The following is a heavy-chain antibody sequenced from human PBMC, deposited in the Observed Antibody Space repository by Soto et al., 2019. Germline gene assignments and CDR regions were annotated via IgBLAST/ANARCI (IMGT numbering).Heavy chain of an antibody. CDR3: AKENMVVPATILASHY. Sequence: EVQLLESGGGLVQPGGSLRLSCTASGFTFSSYSMNWVRQAPGKGLEWVSAISSSGGSTYYADSVKGRFASSRENSQNTFSMQINAPRAETTALYSCAKENMVVPATILASHYGGQGPLVTFS. J-gene: IGHJ4*02. CDR2: ISSSGGST. V-gene: IGHV3-23*01. D-gene: IGHD2-2*02. CDR1: GFTFSSYS.